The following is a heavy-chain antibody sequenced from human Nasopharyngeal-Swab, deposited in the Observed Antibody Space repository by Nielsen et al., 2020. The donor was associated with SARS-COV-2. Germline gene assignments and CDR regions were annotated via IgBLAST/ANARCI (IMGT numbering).Heavy chain of an antibody. CDR1: GYTFTSYG. D-gene: IGHD5-18*01. Sequence: ASVKVSCKASGYTFTSYGISWVRQAPGQGLEWMGWISAYNGNTNYAQKLQGRVTMTTDTSTSTAYMELRSLRSDDTAVYYCARDPPLLESGYSYGFPRCDYWGQGTLVTVSS. CDR2: ISAYNGNT. J-gene: IGHJ4*02. V-gene: IGHV1-18*01. CDR3: ARDPPLLESGYSYGFPRCDY.